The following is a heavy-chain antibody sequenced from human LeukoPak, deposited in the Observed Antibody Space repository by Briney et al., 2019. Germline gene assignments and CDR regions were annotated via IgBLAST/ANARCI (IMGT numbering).Heavy chain of an antibody. D-gene: IGHD5-18*01. CDR3: ASAGYSYGRFDY. J-gene: IGHJ4*02. Sequence: GGSLRLSCAASGFTFSSYEMYWVRQAPGKGLEWVSYISSSGSTIYYADSVKGRFTISRDNAKNSLYLQMNSLRAEDTAVYYCASAGYSYGRFDYWGQGTLVTVSS. CDR1: GFTFSSYE. V-gene: IGHV3-48*03. CDR2: ISSSGSTI.